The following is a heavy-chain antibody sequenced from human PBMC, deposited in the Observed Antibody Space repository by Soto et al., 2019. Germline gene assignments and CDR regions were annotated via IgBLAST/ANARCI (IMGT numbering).Heavy chain of an antibody. D-gene: IGHD3-3*01. Sequence: PGGSLRLSCAASGFTFSNAWMSWVRQAPGKGLEWVGRIKSKTDGGTTDYAAPVIGRFTISRDDSKNTLYLQMNSLKTEVTAVYYCSILLFLEWLLFGVRDESTYMVVWGKGTTVTVSS. CDR1: GFTFSNAW. CDR3: SILLFLEWLLFGVRDESTYMVV. V-gene: IGHV3-15*01. J-gene: IGHJ6*03. CDR2: IKSKTDGGTT.